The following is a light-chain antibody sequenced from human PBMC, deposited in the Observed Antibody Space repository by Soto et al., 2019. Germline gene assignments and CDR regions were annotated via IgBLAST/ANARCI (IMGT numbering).Light chain of an antibody. CDR1: RSDVGDYNY. CDR3: SSYAGSNNLEV. Sequence: QSVLTQPPSASGSPGQSVTISCTGTRSDVGDYNYVSWYQQHPGKAPKLIIYEVNKRPSGVPDRFSGSKSGNTASLSVSGLQADDEADYYCSSYAGSNNLEVFGGGTKLTGL. V-gene: IGLV2-8*01. CDR2: EVN. J-gene: IGLJ2*01.